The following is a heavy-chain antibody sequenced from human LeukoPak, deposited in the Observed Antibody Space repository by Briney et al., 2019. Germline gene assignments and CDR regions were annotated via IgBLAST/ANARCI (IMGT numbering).Heavy chain of an antibody. CDR1: GGTFSSYA. CDR2: IIPIFGTA. V-gene: IGHV1-69*05. Sequence: SVKVSCKASGGTFSSYAISWVRQAPGQGLEWMGGIIPIFGTANYAQKFQGRVTMTRDTSTSTVYMELSSLRSEDTAVYYCARVETYGSGSYGYYFDYWGQGTLVTVSS. CDR3: ARVETYGSGSYGYYFDY. J-gene: IGHJ4*02. D-gene: IGHD3-10*01.